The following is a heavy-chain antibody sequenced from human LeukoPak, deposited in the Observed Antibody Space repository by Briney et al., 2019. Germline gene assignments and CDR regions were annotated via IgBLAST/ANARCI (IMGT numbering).Heavy chain of an antibody. CDR2: ISSSSSYT. V-gene: IGHV3-11*06. J-gene: IGHJ4*02. D-gene: IGHD5-12*01. CDR1: GFTFSDYY. CDR3: ASAGGWGVATTPYDY. Sequence: GGSLRLSCAASGFTFSDYYMSWIRQAPGKGLEWVSYISSSSSYTNYADSVKGRFTISGDNAKNSLYLQMNSLRAEDTAVYYCASAGGWGVATTPYDYWGQGTLVTVSS.